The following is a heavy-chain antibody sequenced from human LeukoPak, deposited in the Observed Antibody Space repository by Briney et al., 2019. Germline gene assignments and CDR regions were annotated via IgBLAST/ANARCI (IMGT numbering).Heavy chain of an antibody. CDR2: ISYDGTNK. J-gene: IGHJ4*02. CDR3: ARVSYYDMRVLWASESYYFDY. Sequence: GGSLRLSCAASGFTFSSYAMHWVRQAPGKGLEWVTIISYDGTNKYYADSVKGRFTISRDNSKNTLFLQMNSLRAEDTAVYYCARVSYYDMRVLWASESYYFDYWGQGTLVTVSS. V-gene: IGHV3-30*04. D-gene: IGHD3-22*01. CDR1: GFTFSSYA.